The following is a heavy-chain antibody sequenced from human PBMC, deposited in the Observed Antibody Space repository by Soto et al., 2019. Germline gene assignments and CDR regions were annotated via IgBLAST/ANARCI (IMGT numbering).Heavy chain of an antibody. D-gene: IGHD3-16*01. CDR1: GYTFTGYY. CDR3: ARDSAAVMITFGGVARGGAFDI. J-gene: IGHJ3*02. V-gene: IGHV1-2*04. CDR2: INPNSGGT. Sequence: QVPLVQSGAEVKKPGASVKVSCKASGYTFTGYYMHWVRQAPGQGLEWMGWINPNSGGTNYAQKFQGWVTMTRDTSISTAYMERSRLRSDDTAVYYGARDSAAVMITFGGVARGGAFDIWGQGTMVTVSS.